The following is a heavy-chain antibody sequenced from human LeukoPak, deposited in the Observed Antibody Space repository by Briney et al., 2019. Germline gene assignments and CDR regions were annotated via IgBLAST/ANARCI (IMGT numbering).Heavy chain of an antibody. V-gene: IGHV3-53*01. CDR2: IYSGGST. CDR1: GFTVSSNY. Sequence: GGSLRLSCAASGFTVSSNYMSWVRQAPGKGLEWVSVIYSGGSTYYSASVKGRFTISRDNSKNTLYLQLKSLSAEETAVYYCASDLGYFGYWGQGTLVTVSS. CDR3: ASDLGYFGY. J-gene: IGHJ4*02.